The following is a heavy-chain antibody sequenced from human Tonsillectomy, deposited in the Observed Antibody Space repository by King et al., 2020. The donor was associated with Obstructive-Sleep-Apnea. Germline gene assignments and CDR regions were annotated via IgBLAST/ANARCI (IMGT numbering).Heavy chain of an antibody. D-gene: IGHD2-15*01. CDR3: ARRYCSGGSCYGAFDI. J-gene: IGHJ3*02. CDR1: GGSISSSSYY. V-gene: IGHV4-39*07. CDR2: IYYSGST. Sequence: QLQESGPGLVKPSETLSLTCTVSGGSISSSSYYWGWIRQPPGKGLEWIGSIYYSGSTYYNPSLKSRGTISVDTAKNQFSLKLSSVTAADTAGYYCARRYCSGGSCYGAFDIWGQGTMVTVSS.